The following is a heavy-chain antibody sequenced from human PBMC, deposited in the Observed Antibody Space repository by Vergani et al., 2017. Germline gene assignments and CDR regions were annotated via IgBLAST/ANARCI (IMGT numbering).Heavy chain of an antibody. CDR3: ATAYYYDSSGYYYGY. V-gene: IGHV4-34*01. J-gene: IGHJ4*02. Sequence: QVQLQQWGAGLLKPSETLSLTCAVYGGSFSGYYWSWIRQPPGKGLEWIGEINHSGSTYYNPSLKSRVTISVDTSKNQFSLKLSSVTAADTAVYYCATAYYYDSSGYYYGYWGQGTLVTVSS. CDR2: INHSGST. D-gene: IGHD3-22*01. CDR1: GGSFSGYY.